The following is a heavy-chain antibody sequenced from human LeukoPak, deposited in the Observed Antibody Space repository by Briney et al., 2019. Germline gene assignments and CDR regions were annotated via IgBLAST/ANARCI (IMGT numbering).Heavy chain of an antibody. CDR2: FDPEDGET. J-gene: IGHJ4*02. Sequence: ASVKVSCKASGYTFTSYYMHWVRQAPGQGLEWMGGFDPEDGETIYAQKFQGRVTMTEDTSTDTAYMELSSLRSEDTAVYYCATGGSYYGSGSSFEYWGQGTLVTVSS. CDR1: GYTFTSYY. D-gene: IGHD3-10*01. V-gene: IGHV1-24*01. CDR3: ATGGSYYGSGSSFEY.